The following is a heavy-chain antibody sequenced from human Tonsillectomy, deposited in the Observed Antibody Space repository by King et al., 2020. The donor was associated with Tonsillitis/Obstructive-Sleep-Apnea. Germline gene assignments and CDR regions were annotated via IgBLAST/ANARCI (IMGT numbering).Heavy chain of an antibody. D-gene: IGHD3-3*01. CDR3: ARIYDPLTPYYYYFYMDV. Sequence: VTLKESGPVLVKPTETLTLTCTVSGFSLSNARMGVSWIRQPPGQALEWLAHIFSKDEKSYSTSLQSRLTISKDTSKSQVVLTMTNMDPVDTATYYCARIYDPLTPYYYYFYMDVWGKGTTVTVSS. CDR1: GFSLSNARMG. J-gene: IGHJ6*03. V-gene: IGHV2-26*01. CDR2: IFSKDEK.